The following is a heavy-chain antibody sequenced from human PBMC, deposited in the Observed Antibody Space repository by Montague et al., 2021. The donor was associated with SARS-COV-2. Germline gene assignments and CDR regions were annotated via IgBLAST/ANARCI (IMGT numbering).Heavy chain of an antibody. J-gene: IGHJ6*02. CDR3: AKAGIRYCSYTTCYGDGMDV. CDR1: GFTFDDYA. D-gene: IGHD2-2*01. CDR2: ISWNSGSI. V-gene: IGHV3-9*01. Sequence: SLRLSCAASGFTFDDYAMHWVRQAPGKGLEWVSGISWNSGSIGYADSVKGRFTISRDNAKNSLYLQMNSLRAEDTALYYCAKAGIRYCSYTTCYGDGMDVWGQGTTVTGAS.